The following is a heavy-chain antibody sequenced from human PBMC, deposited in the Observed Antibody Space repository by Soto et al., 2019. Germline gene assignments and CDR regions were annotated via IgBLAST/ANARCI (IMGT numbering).Heavy chain of an antibody. D-gene: IGHD6-19*01. J-gene: IGHJ4*02. CDR2: MNPNSGNT. Sequence: QVQLVQSGAEVKKPGASVKVSCKASGYTFTSYDINWVRQATGQGLEWMGWMNPNSGNTGYAQKFQGRVTMTRNTSISTAYMELSSLRSEDTAVYYCARAPRAVAGTTGYYFDYWGQGTLVTVSS. V-gene: IGHV1-8*01. CDR1: GYTFTSYD. CDR3: ARAPRAVAGTTGYYFDY.